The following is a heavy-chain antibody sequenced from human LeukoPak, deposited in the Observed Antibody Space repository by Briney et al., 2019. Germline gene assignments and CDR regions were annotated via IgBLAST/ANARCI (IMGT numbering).Heavy chain of an antibody. Sequence: ASVKVSCKASGYTFTSYDINWVRQATGQGLEWMGWMNPNSGNTGYAQKFQGRVTITRNTSISTAYMELSSLRSEDTAVYYCARNRLFTYYYDSRGYPLDYWGQGTLVTVSS. CDR1: GYTFTSYD. CDR3: ARNRLFTYYYDSRGYPLDY. J-gene: IGHJ4*02. V-gene: IGHV1-8*03. CDR2: MNPNSGNT. D-gene: IGHD3-22*01.